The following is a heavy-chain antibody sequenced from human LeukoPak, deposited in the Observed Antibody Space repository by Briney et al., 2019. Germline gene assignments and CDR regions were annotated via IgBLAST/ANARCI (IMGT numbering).Heavy chain of an antibody. V-gene: IGHV4-31*03. D-gene: IGHD4-23*01. CDR3: AREFRGNSGFDY. CDR2: IYYSGST. J-gene: IGHJ4*02. CDR1: VGSISSGGYY. Sequence: SETLSLTCTVSVGSISSGGYYWSWIRQHPGKGLEWIGYIYYSGSTYYNPSLKSRVTISVDTSKNQFSLKLSSVTAADTAVYYCAREFRGNSGFDYWGQGTLVTVSS.